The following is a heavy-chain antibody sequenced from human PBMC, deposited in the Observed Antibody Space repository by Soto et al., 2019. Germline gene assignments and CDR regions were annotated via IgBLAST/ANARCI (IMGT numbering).Heavy chain of an antibody. Sequence: SETLSLTCTVSGGSISIYYWSWIRHPPGKGLEWIGYIYYSGSTNYNPSLKSRVTISVDTPKNQFSLKLSSVTAADTAVYYCASGQLAPGYYYYYGMDVWGQGTTVTVSS. J-gene: IGHJ6*02. CDR2: IYYSGST. V-gene: IGHV4-59*01. CDR3: ASGQLAPGYYYYYGMDV. D-gene: IGHD6-6*01. CDR1: GGSISIYY.